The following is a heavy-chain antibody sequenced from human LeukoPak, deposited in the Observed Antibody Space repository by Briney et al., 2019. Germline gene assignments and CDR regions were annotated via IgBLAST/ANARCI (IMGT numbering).Heavy chain of an antibody. CDR2: IYHRGST. CDR3: ARARPISRDAFDI. J-gene: IGHJ3*02. Sequence: SETLSLTCTVSGGSISSGGYYWSWIRQPPGKGLEWIGYIYHRGSTYYNPSLKSRVTISVDRSKNQFSLKQSSVTAADTAVYYCARARPISRDAFDIWGQGTMVTVSS. V-gene: IGHV4-30-2*01. D-gene: IGHD3-3*01. CDR1: GGSISSGGYY.